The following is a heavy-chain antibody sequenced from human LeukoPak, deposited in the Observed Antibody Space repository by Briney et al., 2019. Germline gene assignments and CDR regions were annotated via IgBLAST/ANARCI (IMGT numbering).Heavy chain of an antibody. CDR1: GFTFSNYG. CDR3: ARDGSVNDYGDYAGAFDI. V-gene: IGHV3-33*01. Sequence: PGGSLRLSCAASGFTFSNYGMHWVRQAPGKGLEWVAVIWYDGSNKYYADSVEGRFTISRGNSKNTLYLQMNSLRAEDTAVYYCARDGSVNDYGDYAGAFDIWGQGTMVTVSS. CDR2: IWYDGSNK. J-gene: IGHJ3*02. D-gene: IGHD4-17*01.